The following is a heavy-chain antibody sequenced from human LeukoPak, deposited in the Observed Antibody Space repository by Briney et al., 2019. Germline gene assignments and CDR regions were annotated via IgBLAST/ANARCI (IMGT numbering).Heavy chain of an antibody. CDR2: INPNSGGT. J-gene: IGHJ4*02. CDR1: GYTFTGYY. Sequence: ASVKVSCKASGYTFTGYYMHWVRQAPGQGLEWMGWINPNSGGTNYAQKFQGRVTMTRDTSISTAYMELSRLRSDDTAMYYCARDLERGTLGYCSGGSCYFGVDFDYWGQGTLVTVSS. V-gene: IGHV1-2*02. CDR3: ARDLERGTLGYCSGGSCYFGVDFDY. D-gene: IGHD2-15*01.